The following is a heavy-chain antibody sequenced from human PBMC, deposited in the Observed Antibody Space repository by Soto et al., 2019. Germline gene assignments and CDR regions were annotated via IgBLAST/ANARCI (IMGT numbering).Heavy chain of an antibody. V-gene: IGHV4-59*01. Sequence: PXDTLSLTCTVSGGSIRNVYWSLIRQPPGKGLEWIGFIFHSGNAKYNPSLKSRVTMSVDTSKNQFSLSLDSVTAADTAVYFCARAHAPTLPFDYWGQGTLVTVSS. CDR3: ARAHAPTLPFDY. CDR2: IFHSGNA. CDR1: GGSIRNVY. D-gene: IGHD2-15*01. J-gene: IGHJ4*02.